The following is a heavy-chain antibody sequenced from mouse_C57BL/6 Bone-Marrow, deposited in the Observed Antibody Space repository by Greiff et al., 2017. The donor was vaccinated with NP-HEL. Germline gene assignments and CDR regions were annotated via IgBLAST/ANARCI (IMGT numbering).Heavy chain of an antibody. CDR1: GYTFTSYW. CDR2: IDPSDSYT. D-gene: IGHD2-2*01. V-gene: IGHV1-50*01. Sequence: QVQLQQPGAELVKPGASVKLSCKASGYTFTSYWMQWVKQRPGQGLEWIGEIDPSDSYTNYNQKFKGKATLTLDTSSSTAYMQLSSLTSEDSAVYYCAVYYGYDEGYAMDYWGQGTSVTVSS. J-gene: IGHJ4*01. CDR3: AVYYGYDEGYAMDY.